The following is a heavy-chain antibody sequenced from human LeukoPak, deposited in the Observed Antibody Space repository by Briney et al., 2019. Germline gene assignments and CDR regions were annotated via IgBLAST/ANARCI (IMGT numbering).Heavy chain of an antibody. CDR1: GFTFSSYG. CDR3: VRNAGGGSYLGHAFDI. CDR2: IWYDGSNT. Sequence: PGGSLRLSCAASGFTFSSYGMHWVRQAPGKGLEWVAVIWYDGSNTYYADSVKGRFTISRDNSRNTLYLQMNSLKAEDTAVHYCVRNAGGGSYLGHAFDIWGQGTMVTVSS. J-gene: IGHJ3*02. D-gene: IGHD1-26*01. V-gene: IGHV3-33*01.